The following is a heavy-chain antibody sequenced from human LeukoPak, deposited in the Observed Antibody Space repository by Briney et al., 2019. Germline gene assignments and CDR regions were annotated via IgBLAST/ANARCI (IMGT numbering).Heavy chain of an antibody. D-gene: IGHD2-2*01. Sequence: GASVKVSFKASGYTFTSYGISWVRQAPGQGLEWMGWISAYNGNTNYAQKLQGRVTMTTDTSTSTDYMELRSLRSDDTAVYYCARDPPYCSSTSCYFDYWGQGTLVTVSS. CDR2: ISAYNGNT. CDR3: ARDPPYCSSTSCYFDY. CDR1: GYTFTSYG. V-gene: IGHV1-18*01. J-gene: IGHJ4*02.